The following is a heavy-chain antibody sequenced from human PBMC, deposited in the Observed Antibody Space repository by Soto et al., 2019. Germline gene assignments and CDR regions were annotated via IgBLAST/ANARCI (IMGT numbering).Heavy chain of an antibody. CDR1: NGSIGSGGYY. CDR2: IYYSGST. CDR3: ARTYDFWSGPGY. Sequence: SETLSHTCTVSNGSIGSGGYYRRRNQQPPGKGLEWIGYIYYSGSTYYNPSLESRVTISVDTSNNQFSLKLSSVTAADTAVYYCARTYDFWSGPGYWGQGTLVTVSS. J-gene: IGHJ4*02. V-gene: IGHV4-30-4*01. D-gene: IGHD3-3*01.